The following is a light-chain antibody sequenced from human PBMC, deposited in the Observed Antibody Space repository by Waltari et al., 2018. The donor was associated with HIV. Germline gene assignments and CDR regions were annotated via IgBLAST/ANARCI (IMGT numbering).Light chain of an antibody. V-gene: IGLV1-44*01. CDR3: ATWDDSLNGPV. Sequence: QSVLTQPPSASGTPGPRVTISCSGSSSNIAINTVSWYQQFPGTAPHLLFYSNNPRASGVPERFAGSKAGTSAALAISGLQSEDEADYYCATWDDSLNGPVFGGGTKLTVL. CDR1: SSNIAINT. J-gene: IGLJ3*02. CDR2: SNN.